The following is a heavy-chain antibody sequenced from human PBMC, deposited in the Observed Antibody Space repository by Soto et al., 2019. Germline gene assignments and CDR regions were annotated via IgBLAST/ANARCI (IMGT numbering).Heavy chain of an antibody. CDR3: ARLAFSGGFYWFDP. CDR2: IASGGST. V-gene: IGHV4-59*08. Sequence: SETLSLTCTVSGGSINSYYWTWSRQPPGKGLEWIGYIASGGSTNYNPSLKSRVTISVDTPKNQLSLKLISVTAADTAMYYCARLAFSGGFYWFDPWGQGTLVTVSS. CDR1: GGSINSYY. J-gene: IGHJ5*02. D-gene: IGHD6-19*01.